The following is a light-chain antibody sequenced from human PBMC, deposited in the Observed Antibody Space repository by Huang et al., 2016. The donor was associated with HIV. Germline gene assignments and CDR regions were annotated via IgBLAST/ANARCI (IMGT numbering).Light chain of an antibody. V-gene: IGKV1-39*01. Sequence: DIQMTQSPSSLSASVGDRVVITCRASQPIDNYLNWYQQRPGRAPKLLIYAAFTLQSDVPSRFTGGGSGPEFTLTITSLQPEDFATYYGQQGYSPGMYTFGQGTRL. CDR2: AAF. J-gene: IGKJ2*01. CDR3: QQGYSPGMYT. CDR1: QPIDNY.